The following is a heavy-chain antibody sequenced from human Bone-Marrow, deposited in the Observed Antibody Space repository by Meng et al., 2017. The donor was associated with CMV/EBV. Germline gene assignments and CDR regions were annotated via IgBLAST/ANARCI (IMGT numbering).Heavy chain of an antibody. CDR1: GFTFSSYW. CDR3: AREIGDIVVVPAAMYYYYYGMDV. V-gene: IGHV3-74*01. J-gene: IGHJ6*02. Sequence: GGSLRLSCAASGFTFSSYWMHWVRQAPGKGLVWVSRINSDGSSTSYADSVKGRFTISRDNAKNTLYLQMNSLRAEDTAVYYCAREIGDIVVVPAAMYYYYYGMDVWGQGTTVTVSS. D-gene: IGHD2-2*01. CDR2: INSDGSST.